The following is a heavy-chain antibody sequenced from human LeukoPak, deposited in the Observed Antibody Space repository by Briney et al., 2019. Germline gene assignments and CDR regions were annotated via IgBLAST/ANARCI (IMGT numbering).Heavy chain of an antibody. CDR2: ISSSSLYI. Sequence: GGSLRLSCAASGFTFNAYTMNWVRQAPGKGLEWVSSISSSSLYIYYADSVKSRFTVSRDNAKNSLYLQMNSLRAEDTAVYYCAELGITMIGGVWGKGTTVTISS. CDR1: GFTFNAYT. J-gene: IGHJ6*04. CDR3: AELGITMIGGV. V-gene: IGHV3-21*01. D-gene: IGHD3-10*02.